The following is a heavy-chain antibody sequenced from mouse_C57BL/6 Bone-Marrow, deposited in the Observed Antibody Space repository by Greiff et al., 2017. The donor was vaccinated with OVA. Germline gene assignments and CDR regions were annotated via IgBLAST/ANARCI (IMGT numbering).Heavy chain of an antibody. CDR3: AREYPWFAY. CDR2: IYPSDSET. CDR1: GYTFTSYW. D-gene: IGHD2-10*02. Sequence: QVQLQQPGAELVRPGSSVKLSCKASGYTFTSYWMDWVKQRPGQGLEWIGNIYPSDSETHYNQKFKDKATLTADKSSSTAYMQLSSLTSEDSAVYYCAREYPWFAYWGQGTLVTVSA. J-gene: IGHJ3*01. V-gene: IGHV1-61*01.